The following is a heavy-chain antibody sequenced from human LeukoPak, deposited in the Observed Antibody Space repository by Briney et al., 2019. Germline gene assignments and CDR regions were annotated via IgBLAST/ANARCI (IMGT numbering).Heavy chain of an antibody. J-gene: IGHJ3*02. CDR2: IRSKAYGGTT. Sequence: GGSLRLSCTASGFTFGDYAMGWVRQAPGKGLEWVGFIRSKAYGGTTEYAASVKGRFTISRDDSKSIAYLQMNSLKTEDTAVYYCTRGRKAAAGTGAFDIWGRGTMVTVSS. V-gene: IGHV3-49*04. CDR3: TRGRKAAAGTGAFDI. CDR1: GFTFGDYA. D-gene: IGHD6-13*01.